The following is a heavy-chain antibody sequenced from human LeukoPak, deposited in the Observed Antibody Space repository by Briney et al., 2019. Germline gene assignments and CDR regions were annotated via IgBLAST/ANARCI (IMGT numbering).Heavy chain of an antibody. Sequence: SETLSLTCAVYGDSFSGYYWNWIRQPPGKGLERVGEINHSGSTNYNPSLKSRVTISVDTSKNQFSLKLSSVTAADTAIYYCARTFYCSGGNCQRSLRHWGQGTMVSVSS. J-gene: IGHJ3*01. V-gene: IGHV4-34*01. CDR2: INHSGST. CDR3: ARTFYCSGGNCQRSLRH. D-gene: IGHD2-15*01. CDR1: GDSFSGYY.